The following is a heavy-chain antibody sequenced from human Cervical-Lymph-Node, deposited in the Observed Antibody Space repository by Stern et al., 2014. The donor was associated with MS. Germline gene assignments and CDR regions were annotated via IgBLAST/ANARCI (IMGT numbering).Heavy chain of an antibody. CDR2: VYYSGST. CDR1: GASIRSYF. D-gene: IGHD5-24*01. J-gene: IGHJ4*02. V-gene: IGHV4-59*01. Sequence: QLQLQESGPGLVKPSETLSLTCTVSGASIRSYFWTWIRQPPGRGLEWIGYVYYSGSTKYNPSLKSRVTISVDTSTNQFSLKLSSVTADDTAVYYCARGRNGYNYLVDYWGQGTLVAVSS. CDR3: ARGRNGYNYLVDY.